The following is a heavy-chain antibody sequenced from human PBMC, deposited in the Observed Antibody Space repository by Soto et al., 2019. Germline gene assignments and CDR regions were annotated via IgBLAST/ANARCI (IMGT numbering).Heavy chain of an antibody. CDR2: IYYTGIT. D-gene: IGHD6-13*01. V-gene: IGHV4-39*01. Sequence: QLQLQESGPGLVKPSETLSLTCGVSGGSISSSSPYWGWIRQPPGKGLQWIGNIYYTGITYFNPSLKSRVTISVDTSKKQFFLKFTSVTAADTAVYYCATGYGSSWYDYWGQGTLVTVAS. J-gene: IGHJ4*02. CDR3: ATGYGSSWYDY. CDR1: GGSISSSSPY.